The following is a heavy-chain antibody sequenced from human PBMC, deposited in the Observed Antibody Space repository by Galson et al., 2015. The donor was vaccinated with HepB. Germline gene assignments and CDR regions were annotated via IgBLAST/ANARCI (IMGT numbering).Heavy chain of an antibody. CDR1: GGTFSSYT. CDR2: IIPTLGIA. CDR3: ARAQASLQQLAIDY. D-gene: IGHD6-13*01. V-gene: IGHV1-69*02. J-gene: IGHJ4*02. Sequence: SVKVSCKASGGTFSSYTISWVRQAPGQGLEWMGRIIPTLGIANYAQKFQGRVTITADKSTSTAYMELSSLRSEDTAVYYCARAQASLQQLAIDYWGQGTLVTVSS.